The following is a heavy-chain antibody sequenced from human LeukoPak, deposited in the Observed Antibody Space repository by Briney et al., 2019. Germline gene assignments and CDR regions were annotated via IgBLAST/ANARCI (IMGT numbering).Heavy chain of an antibody. D-gene: IGHD3-10*01. J-gene: IGHJ4*02. CDR2: IYPGDSDT. CDR3: TSPITVPRGAIMF. CDR1: GYSFTTFW. V-gene: IGHV5-51*01. Sequence: GESLKISCKGFGYSFTTFWIGWVRQMPGKGLEWMGIIYPGDSDTRYSPSFQGQVTISADKSISTAYLQWNILKDSDTAMYYCTSPITVPRGAIMFWGQGTLVTVSS.